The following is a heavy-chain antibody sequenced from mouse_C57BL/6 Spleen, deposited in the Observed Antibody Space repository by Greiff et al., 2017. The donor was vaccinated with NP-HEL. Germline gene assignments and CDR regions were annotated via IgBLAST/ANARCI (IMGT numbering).Heavy chain of an antibody. V-gene: IGHV5-4*03. Sequence: EVKLVESGGGLVKPGGSLKLSCAASGFTFSSYAMSWVRQTPGKRLEWVATISDGGSYTYYPDNVKGRFTISRDNAKHNRYLQMRHLKCEDTAMYYCARWGACYDYGGFAYWGQGTLVTVSA. D-gene: IGHD2-4*01. J-gene: IGHJ3*01. CDR2: ISDGGSYT. CDR1: GFTFSSYA. CDR3: ARWGACYDYGGFAY.